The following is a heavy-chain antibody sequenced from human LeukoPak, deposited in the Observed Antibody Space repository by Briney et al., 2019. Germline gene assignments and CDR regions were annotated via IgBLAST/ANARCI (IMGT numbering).Heavy chain of an antibody. CDR3: AFSHTTPVAEDN. V-gene: IGHV4-34*01. J-gene: IGHJ4*02. CDR2: VTHSGDT. Sequence: SESLSLTCAVYGGSFSDYSWSWIRQPPGKGLEWIGEVTHSGDTNYNPSLKSRVTMSVDTSKNQFSLKLTSVTAADTAVYYCAFSHTTPVAEDNWGQGTLVTVSS. CDR1: GGSFSDYS. D-gene: IGHD6-19*01.